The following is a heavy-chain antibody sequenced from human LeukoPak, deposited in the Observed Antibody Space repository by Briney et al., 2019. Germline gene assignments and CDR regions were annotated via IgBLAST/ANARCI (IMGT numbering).Heavy chain of an antibody. CDR2: ISGSGDRI. CDR1: GFTFSNYC. V-gene: IGHV3-23*01. D-gene: IGHD1-26*01. Sequence: GGSLRLSCAASGFTFSNYCMNWVRQAPGKGLEWVSAISGSGDRIYYADSVKGRFTISRDNSKNTLYLQMNTMRGEDTAVYFCAKAKAKSGSYYFDYWGQGTLVTVSS. CDR3: AKAKAKSGSYYFDY. J-gene: IGHJ4*02.